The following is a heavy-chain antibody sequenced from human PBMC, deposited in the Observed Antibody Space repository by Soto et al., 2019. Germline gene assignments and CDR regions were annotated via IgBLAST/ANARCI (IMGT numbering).Heavy chain of an antibody. V-gene: IGHV3-33*01. J-gene: IGHJ6*02. CDR1: GFTFSSYG. Sequence: GGSLILSCAASGFTFSSYGMHWVRQAPGKGLEWVAVIWYDGSNKYYADSVKGRFTISRDNSKNTLYLQMNSLRAEDTAVYYCARDSAEVVVVPAAMINYYYYGMDVWDQGTTVTSP. CDR3: ARDSAEVVVVPAAMINYYYYGMDV. D-gene: IGHD2-2*01. CDR2: IWYDGSNK.